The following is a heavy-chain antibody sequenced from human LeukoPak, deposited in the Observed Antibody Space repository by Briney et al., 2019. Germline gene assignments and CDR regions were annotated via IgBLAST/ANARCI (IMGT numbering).Heavy chain of an antibody. Sequence: SCKSSGGTFSSYAAHWVRQAPGKGLEWVAAISYDGSKKYYADSVKGRFTISRDNSKNTLDLQVSSPRVEDTAMYYCARAEFYFDSSGYYPFDLWGQGTLVTVSS. CDR2: ISYDGSKK. V-gene: IGHV3-30*15. J-gene: IGHJ4*02. CDR3: ARAEFYFDSSGYYPFDL. CDR1: GGTFSSYA. D-gene: IGHD3-22*01.